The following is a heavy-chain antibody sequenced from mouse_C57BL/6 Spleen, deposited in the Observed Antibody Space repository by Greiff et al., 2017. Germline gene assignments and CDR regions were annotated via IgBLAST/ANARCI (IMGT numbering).Heavy chain of an antibody. CDR1: GYTFTSYW. D-gene: IGHD1-1*01. CDR2: IDPSDSET. Sequence: QVQLQQPGAELVRPGSSVKLSCKASGYTFTSYWMHWVKQRPIQGLEWIGNIDPSDSETHYNQKFKDKATLTVDKSSSTAYMQLSSLTSEDSAVYYCARPSGSSYGFDYWGQGTTLTVSS. J-gene: IGHJ2*01. V-gene: IGHV1-52*01. CDR3: ARPSGSSYGFDY.